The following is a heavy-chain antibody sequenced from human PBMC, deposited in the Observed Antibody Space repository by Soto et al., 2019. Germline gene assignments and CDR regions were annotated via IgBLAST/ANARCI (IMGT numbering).Heavy chain of an antibody. V-gene: IGHV1-69*13. CDR3: ARSDYSSTRIYWFDP. D-gene: IGHD4-4*01. CDR2: IIPIFGTA. Sequence: ASVKVSCKASGGTFSSYAISWVRQAPGQGLEWMGGIIPIFGTANYAQKFQGRVTITADESTSTAYMELSSLRSEDTAVYYCARSDYSSTRIYWFDPWGQGTLVTVSS. CDR1: GGTFSSYA. J-gene: IGHJ5*02.